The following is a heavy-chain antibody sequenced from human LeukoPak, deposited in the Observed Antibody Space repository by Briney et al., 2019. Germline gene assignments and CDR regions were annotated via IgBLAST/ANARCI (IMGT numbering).Heavy chain of an antibody. CDR1: GGTFSSYA. D-gene: IGHD4-17*01. CDR3: ARDLEGPNTVTTYGY. Sequence: SVKVSCKASGGTFSSYAISWVRQAPGQGLEWMGGIIPIFGTANYAQKFQGRVTITADESTSTAYMELSSLRSEDTAVYYCARDLEGPNTVTTYGYWGQGTLVTVSS. J-gene: IGHJ4*02. V-gene: IGHV1-69*13. CDR2: IIPIFGTA.